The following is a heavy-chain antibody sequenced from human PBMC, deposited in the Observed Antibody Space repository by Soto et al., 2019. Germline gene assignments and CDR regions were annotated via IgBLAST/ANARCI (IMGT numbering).Heavy chain of an antibody. D-gene: IGHD1-26*01. CDR3: AREWSAGGWFDP. J-gene: IGHJ5*02. Sequence: SETLSLTCTVSGGSISSYYWSWIRQPPGKGLEWIGYVYYSGSTNYNPSLKSRVTISVDTSKNHFSLKLSSVTAADTAVYYCAREWSAGGWFDPWGQGTLVTVSS. CDR2: VYYSGST. CDR1: GGSISSYY. V-gene: IGHV4-59*12.